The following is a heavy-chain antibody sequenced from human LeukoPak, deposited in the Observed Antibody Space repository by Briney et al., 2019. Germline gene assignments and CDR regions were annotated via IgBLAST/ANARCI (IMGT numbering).Heavy chain of an antibody. CDR2: LIPIFGTA. V-gene: IGHV1-69*05. CDR1: GGTFSSYA. CDR3: ASDYYDSSGYYRFDP. Sequence: ASVKVSCKASGGTFSSYAISWVRQAPGQGLEWMGGLIPIFGTANYAQKFQGRVTITTDESTSTAYMELSSLRSEDTAVYYCASDYYDSSGYYRFDPWGQGTLVTVSS. J-gene: IGHJ5*02. D-gene: IGHD3-22*01.